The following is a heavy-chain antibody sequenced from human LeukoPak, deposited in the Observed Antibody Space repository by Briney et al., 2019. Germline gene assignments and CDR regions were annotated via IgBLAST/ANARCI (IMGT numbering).Heavy chain of an antibody. CDR1: GGSISSYY. Sequence: SETLSLTCTVSGGSISSYYWSWIRQPPGKGLEWIGYIYYSGSTNYNPSLKSRVTISVDTSKNQFSLKLRSVTAADTAVYYCARVFWRGSSWGYMDVWGKGTTVTVSS. V-gene: IGHV4-59*01. J-gene: IGHJ6*03. CDR3: ARVFWRGSSWGYMDV. CDR2: IYYSGST. D-gene: IGHD6-13*01.